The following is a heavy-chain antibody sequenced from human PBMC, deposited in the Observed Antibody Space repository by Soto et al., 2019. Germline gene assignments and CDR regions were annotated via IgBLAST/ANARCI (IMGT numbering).Heavy chain of an antibody. Sequence: PSQTLSITCAISGDSVSSNSAAWNWIRQSPSRGLEWLGRTYYRSKWYNDYAVSVKSRITINPDTSKNQFSLQLNSVTPEDTAVYYCARAPPLNSSGWLSPDYWGQGTLVTVSS. V-gene: IGHV6-1*01. CDR3: ARAPPLNSSGWLSPDY. D-gene: IGHD6-19*01. CDR2: TYYRSKWYN. J-gene: IGHJ4*02. CDR1: GDSVSSNSAA.